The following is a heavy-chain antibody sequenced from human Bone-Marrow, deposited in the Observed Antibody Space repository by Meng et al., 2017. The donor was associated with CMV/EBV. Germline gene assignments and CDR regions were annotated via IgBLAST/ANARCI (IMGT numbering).Heavy chain of an antibody. J-gene: IGHJ5*02. CDR1: GGSFSGYY. CDR3: ARGFWSGYYFLDP. CDR2: INHSGST. V-gene: IGHV4-34*01. Sequence: SETLSLTCAVYGGSFSGYYWSWIRQPPGKGLEWIGEINHSGSTNYNPSLKSRVTISVDTSKNQFSLKLSSVTAADTAVYYCARGFWSGYYFLDPWGQGTLLTVS. D-gene: IGHD3-3*01.